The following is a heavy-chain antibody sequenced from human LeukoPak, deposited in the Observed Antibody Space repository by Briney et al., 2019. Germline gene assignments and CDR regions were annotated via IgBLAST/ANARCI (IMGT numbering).Heavy chain of an antibody. CDR1: RFTFNSYA. CDR3: GSDGGYGQTDY. D-gene: IGHD5-12*01. J-gene: IGHJ4*02. Sequence: PGGSLRLSCAASRFTFNSYAMSRVRQAPGKGLEWVSAISGSGGSTYYADSVKGRFTISRDNSKNTLYLQMNSLRAEDTAVYYCGSDGGYGQTDYWGQGTLVTVSS. CDR2: ISGSGGST. V-gene: IGHV3-23*01.